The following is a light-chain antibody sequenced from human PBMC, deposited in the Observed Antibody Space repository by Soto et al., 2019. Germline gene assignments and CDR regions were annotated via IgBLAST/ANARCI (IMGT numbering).Light chain of an antibody. CDR2: DAS. Sequence: EILLTQSPASLSVSPGERATLSCRASQSVSTNLAWYQQKPGQGPTLLIYDASSRATDVPARFSGSGSGTEFTLTISPLQSEDLAVYYCQHYIAWPPGTFGQGTKVDSK. V-gene: IGKV3-15*01. CDR3: QHYIAWPPGT. CDR1: QSVSTN. J-gene: IGKJ1*01.